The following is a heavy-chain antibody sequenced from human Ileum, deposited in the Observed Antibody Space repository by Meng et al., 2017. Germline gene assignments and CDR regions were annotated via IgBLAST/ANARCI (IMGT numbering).Heavy chain of an antibody. Sequence: GESLKISCAVAGTSVGTSWMSWIRQTPERGLEWVANMNQDGSGRYYVDSVKDRFSISKDNAKNSLYLQMNSLRVEDTAVYYCVVWEVHNYWGQGTLVTVSS. V-gene: IGHV3-7*01. CDR3: VVWEVHNY. D-gene: IGHD1-26*01. CDR1: GTSVGTSW. J-gene: IGHJ4*02. CDR2: MNQDGSGR.